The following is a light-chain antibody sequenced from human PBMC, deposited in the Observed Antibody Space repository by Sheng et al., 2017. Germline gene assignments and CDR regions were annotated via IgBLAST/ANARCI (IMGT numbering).Light chain of an antibody. CDR2: QAS. CDR3: QQYNSYWT. J-gene: IGKJ1*01. V-gene: IGKV1-5*03. CDR1: QCISSW. Sequence: DIQMTQSPSTLSASVGDRVTITCRASQCISSWLAWYQQKPGTAPKLLIYQASSLESGVPSRFSGSGSGTEFTLTISSLQPDDFATYYCQQYNSYWTFGQGTKVEIK.